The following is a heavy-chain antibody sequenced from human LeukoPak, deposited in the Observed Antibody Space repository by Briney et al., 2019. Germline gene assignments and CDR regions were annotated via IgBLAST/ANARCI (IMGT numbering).Heavy chain of an antibody. CDR2: IYSSGRT. J-gene: IGHJ6*03. Sequence: SQTLSLTCTVSGGSIRSGSYYWNWIRQPAGKGLEWIGRIYSSGRTNYNPSLKSRVTISVDTSKNQFSLRLSSVTAADTAVYYCARDREYSYGEGYYYYYMDVWGKGASVTVSS. V-gene: IGHV4-61*02. CDR3: ARDREYSYGEGYYYYYMDV. D-gene: IGHD5-18*01. CDR1: GGSIRSGSYY.